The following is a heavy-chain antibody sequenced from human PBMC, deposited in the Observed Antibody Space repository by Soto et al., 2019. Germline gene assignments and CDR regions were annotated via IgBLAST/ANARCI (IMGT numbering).Heavy chain of an antibody. D-gene: IGHD1-26*01. CDR2: IIPIFGTA. CDR1: GGTFSSYA. V-gene: IGHV1-69*13. Sequence: SVKVSCKASGGTFSSYAISWVRQAPGQGLEWMGGIIPIFGTANYAQKFQGRVTITADESTSTAYMELSSLRSEDTAEYYCGRDGGNSGSYFDYWGQGTLVTVSS. CDR3: GRDGGNSGSYFDY. J-gene: IGHJ4*02.